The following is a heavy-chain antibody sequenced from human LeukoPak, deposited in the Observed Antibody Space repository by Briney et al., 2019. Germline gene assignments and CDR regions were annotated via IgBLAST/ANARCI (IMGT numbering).Heavy chain of an antibody. V-gene: IGHV3-30*18. J-gene: IGHJ4*02. CDR1: GFTFSSYG. CDR3: ANRGYSYGWTLDYFDY. Sequence: GGSLRLSCAASGFTFSSYGMHWVRQAPGKGLEWVAVISYDGSNKYYADSVKGRFTISRDNSKNTLYLQMNSLRAEDTAVYYCANRGYSYGWTLDYFDYWGQGTLVTVSS. CDR2: ISYDGSNK. D-gene: IGHD5-18*01.